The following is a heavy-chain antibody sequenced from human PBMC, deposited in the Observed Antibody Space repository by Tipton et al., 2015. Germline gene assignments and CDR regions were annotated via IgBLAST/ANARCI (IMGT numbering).Heavy chain of an antibody. CDR1: GYTFTTYG. CDR2: INPLGGST. D-gene: IGHD4-23*01. V-gene: IGHV1-46*01. Sequence: QVQLVQSGAEVKKPGASVKVSCKASGYTFTTYGISWVRQAPGQGLEWMGIINPLGGSTDYAQKFQGRVTMTRDTSTSTVYMELSSVRSADTAVYYCARDRDYGGNPDYWGQGTLVTVSS. CDR3: ARDRDYGGNPDY. J-gene: IGHJ4*02.